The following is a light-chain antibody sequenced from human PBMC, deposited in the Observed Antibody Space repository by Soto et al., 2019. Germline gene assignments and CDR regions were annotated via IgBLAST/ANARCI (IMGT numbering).Light chain of an antibody. CDR2: DAS. CDR3: QQYNSYPWT. V-gene: IGKV1-5*01. J-gene: IGKJ1*01. CDR1: QSISSW. Sequence: DIQMTQSPSTLSASVGERVTIACRASQSISSWLAWYQVKPGKAPKLLIYDASSLERGVPSRFSGSGSGTEFTLTVSRLQPADFATYYCQQYNSYPWTFGQGTKVDIK.